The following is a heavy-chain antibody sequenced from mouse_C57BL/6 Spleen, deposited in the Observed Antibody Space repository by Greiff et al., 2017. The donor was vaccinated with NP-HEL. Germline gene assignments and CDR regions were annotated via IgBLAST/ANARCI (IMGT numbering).Heavy chain of an antibody. J-gene: IGHJ2*01. CDR2: ISSGGDYI. Sequence: EVMLVESGEGLVKPGGSLKLSCAASGFTFSSYAMSWVRQTPEKRLEWVAYISSGGDYIYYADTVKGRFTISRDNARNTLYLQMSSLKSEDTAMYDCTREGATGLAGGYYFDYWGQGTTLTVSS. CDR3: TREGATGLAGGYYFDY. V-gene: IGHV5-9-1*02. D-gene: IGHD3-1*01. CDR1: GFTFSSYA.